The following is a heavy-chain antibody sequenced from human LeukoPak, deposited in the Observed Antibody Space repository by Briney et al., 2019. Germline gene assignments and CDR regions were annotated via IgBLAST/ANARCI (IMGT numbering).Heavy chain of an antibody. D-gene: IGHD6-19*01. Sequence: PSETLSLTCTVSGGSISSGGYYWSWIRQHPGKGLEWIGYIYYSGSTYYNPSLKSRVTISVDTSKNQFSLKLSSVTAVDTAVYYCVSGSSGWLYFQHWGQGTLVTVSS. CDR3: VSGSSGWLYFQH. CDR1: GGSISSGGYY. V-gene: IGHV4-31*03. J-gene: IGHJ1*01. CDR2: IYYSGST.